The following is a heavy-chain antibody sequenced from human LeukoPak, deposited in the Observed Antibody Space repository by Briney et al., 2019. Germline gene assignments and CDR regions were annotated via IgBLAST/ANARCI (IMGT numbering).Heavy chain of an antibody. CDR2: ISWNSGSI. J-gene: IGHJ4*02. Sequence: GRSLRLSCAASGFTFGDYAMHWVRQAPGKGLEWVSGISWNSGSIGYADSVKGRFTISRDNAKNSLYLQMNSLRAEDTALYYCATNHYDILTGYYQYYFDYWGQGTLVTVSS. D-gene: IGHD3-9*01. V-gene: IGHV3-9*01. CDR3: ATNHYDILTGYYQYYFDY. CDR1: GFTFGDYA.